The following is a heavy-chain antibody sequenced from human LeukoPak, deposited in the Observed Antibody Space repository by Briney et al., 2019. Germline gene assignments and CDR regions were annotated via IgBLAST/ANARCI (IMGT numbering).Heavy chain of an antibody. D-gene: IGHD1-1*01. V-gene: IGHV3-53*01. Sequence: GGSLRLSCAASGFTVSSNYMSWVRQAPGKGLEWVSVIYSGGSTYYADSVKGRFTISRDNSKNTLYLQMNSLRVEDTAVYYCARLGLEVGGPNWFDPWGQGTLVTVSS. J-gene: IGHJ5*02. CDR2: IYSGGST. CDR3: ARLGLEVGGPNWFDP. CDR1: GFTVSSNY.